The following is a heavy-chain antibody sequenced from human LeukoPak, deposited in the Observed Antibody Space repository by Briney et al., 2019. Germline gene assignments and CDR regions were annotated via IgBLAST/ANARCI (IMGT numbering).Heavy chain of an antibody. CDR1: GYTFTSYA. Sequence: ASVKVSCKASGYTFTSYAMNWVRQAPGQGLEWMGWINTNTGNPTYAQGFTRRFVFSLDTSVSTAYLQINSLKAEDTAVYNCASSAVEYSSSWWGQGTLVTVSS. J-gene: IGHJ4*02. D-gene: IGHD6-6*01. CDR2: INTNTGNP. CDR3: ASSAVEYSSSW. V-gene: IGHV7-4-1*02.